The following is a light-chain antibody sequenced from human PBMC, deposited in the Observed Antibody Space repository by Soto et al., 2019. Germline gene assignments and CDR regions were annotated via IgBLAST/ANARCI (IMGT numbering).Light chain of an antibody. CDR2: GAS. CDR3: QQYNNWPYT. J-gene: IGKJ2*01. CDR1: QSVSSN. V-gene: IGKV3-15*01. Sequence: EIVMTQSTATLSVSPGERATLSCRASQSVSSNLAWYQQKPGQAPRLLIYGASTRATGIPARFSGSGSVTEFTLTISSLQSGDFAVYYCQQYNNWPYTFGQGTKLEIK.